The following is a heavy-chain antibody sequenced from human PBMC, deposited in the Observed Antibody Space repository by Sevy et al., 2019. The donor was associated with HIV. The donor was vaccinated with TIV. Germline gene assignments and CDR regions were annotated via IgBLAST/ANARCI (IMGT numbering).Heavy chain of an antibody. CDR2: ISHDGRNE. J-gene: IGHJ4*02. D-gene: IGHD2-2*03. CDR1: GFTFSSFS. CDR3: VKDFGWMAAPEN. V-gene: IGHV3-30*18. Sequence: GGSLRLSCTASGFTFSSFSMSWVRQAPGKGLEWVTVISHDGRNEHYADSVKGRFAISRDNSKSMLYLQMNSLRGDDMAVYYCVKDFGWMAAPENWGQGTLVTVSS.